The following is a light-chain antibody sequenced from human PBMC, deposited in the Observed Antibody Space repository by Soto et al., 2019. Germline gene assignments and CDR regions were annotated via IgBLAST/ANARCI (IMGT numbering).Light chain of an antibody. CDR2: AAS. J-gene: IGKJ4*01. CDR3: QQLNSYPLT. CDR1: QGISSY. Sequence: IQLTQSPSSLSASVGDRVTITCRASQGISSYLAWYQQKPGKAPKLLIYAASTLQSGVPSRLSGSGSGTDFTLTISSLLPEDFATYYCQQLNSYPLTFGGGTKVEIK. V-gene: IGKV1-9*01.